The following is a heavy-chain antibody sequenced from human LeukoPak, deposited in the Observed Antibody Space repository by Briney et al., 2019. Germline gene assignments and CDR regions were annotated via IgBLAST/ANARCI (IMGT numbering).Heavy chain of an antibody. V-gene: IGHV3-33*01. CDR3: ARDRGSSSWYGYYYYYGMDV. Sequence: PGGSLRLSCAASGFTFSSYGMHWVRQAPGKGLEWVAVIWYDGSNKYYADSVKGRFTISRDNSKNTLYLQMNSLRAEDTAVYYCARDRGSSSWYGYYYYYGMDVWGQGTTVTVSS. CDR2: IWYDGSNK. D-gene: IGHD6-13*01. CDR1: GFTFSSYG. J-gene: IGHJ6*02.